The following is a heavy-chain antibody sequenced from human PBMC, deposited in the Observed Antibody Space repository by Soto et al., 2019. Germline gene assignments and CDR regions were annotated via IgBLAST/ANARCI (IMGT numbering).Heavy chain of an antibody. J-gene: IGHJ3*01. V-gene: IGHV4-31*03. Sequence: QVQLQESGPGLVKPSQTLSLTCTLSGVSITSGAYYWTWVRQHPGKGLEWIGYIYYIGNTYFSPSLKSRLTISIYTSKNQFSLKLSSVTAADTAMYYCARARLRAVYAFDFWGQGTMVTVSS. D-gene: IGHD4-17*01. CDR2: IYYIGNT. CDR1: GVSITSGAYY. CDR3: ARARLRAVYAFDF.